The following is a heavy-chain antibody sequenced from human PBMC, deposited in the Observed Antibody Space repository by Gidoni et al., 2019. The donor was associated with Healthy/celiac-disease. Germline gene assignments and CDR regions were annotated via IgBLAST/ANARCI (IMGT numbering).Heavy chain of an antibody. Sequence: QVQLQESGPGLVKPSETLSLTCTVSGGSISSYYWSWIRQPPGKGLEWIGYIYYSGSTNYNPSLKSRVTISVDTSKNQFSLKLSSVTAADTAVYYCAREGHFDGENWFDPWGQGTLVTVSS. CDR1: GGSISSYY. CDR3: AREGHFDGENWFDP. J-gene: IGHJ5*02. CDR2: IYYSGST. D-gene: IGHD3-9*01. V-gene: IGHV4-59*01.